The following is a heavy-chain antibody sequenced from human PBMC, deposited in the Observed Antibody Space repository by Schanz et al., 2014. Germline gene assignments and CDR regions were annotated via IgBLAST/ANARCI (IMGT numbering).Heavy chain of an antibody. Sequence: DVQLLESGGGLVQPGGSLRLSCAASGFTFTNYAMSWVRQAPGKGLEWVSLISDSGDTAYYAASVKGRFTISRDNAKNSLYLEMNSLKAEDTALYYCARDRRNADLDYWGQGTLVTCSS. J-gene: IGHJ4*02. V-gene: IGHV3-23*01. CDR1: GFTFTNYA. CDR3: ARDRRNADLDY. D-gene: IGHD1-1*01. CDR2: ISDSGDTA.